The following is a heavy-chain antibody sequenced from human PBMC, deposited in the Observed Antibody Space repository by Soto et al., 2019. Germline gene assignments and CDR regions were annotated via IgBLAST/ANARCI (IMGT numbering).Heavy chain of an antibody. CDR3: AKGPVVGIAHFDY. V-gene: IGHV3-30*18. CDR2: ISYDGSNK. J-gene: IGHJ4*02. D-gene: IGHD6-13*01. CDR1: GFTLSSYG. Sequence: GGSLRLSCAASGFTLSSYGMHWVRQAPGKGLEWVAVISYDGSNKYYADSVKGRFTISRDNSKNTLYLQMNSLRAEDTAVYYCAKGPVVGIAHFDYWGQGTLVTVSS.